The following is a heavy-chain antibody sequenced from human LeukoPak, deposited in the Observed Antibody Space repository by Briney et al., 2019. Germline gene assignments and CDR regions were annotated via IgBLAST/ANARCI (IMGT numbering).Heavy chain of an antibody. CDR1: GYTFTSYG. J-gene: IGHJ5*02. D-gene: IGHD5-24*01. Sequence: VASVKVSCKASGYTFTSYGISWVRQAPGQGLEWMGWISAYNGNTNYAQKLQGRVTMTTDTSTSTAYMELRSLRSDDTAVYYCATAGDGCDSNWFDPWGQGTLVTVSS. CDR3: ATAGDGCDSNWFDP. V-gene: IGHV1-18*01. CDR2: ISAYNGNT.